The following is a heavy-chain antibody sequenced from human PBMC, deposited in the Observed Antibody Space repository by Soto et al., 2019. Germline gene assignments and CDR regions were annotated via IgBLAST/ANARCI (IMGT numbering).Heavy chain of an antibody. CDR3: ARDPGYSGFDY. Sequence: GGSLRLSCAASGFTFSSYGMHWVRQAPGKGLEWVAVIWYDGSNKYYADSVKGRFTISRDNSKNTLYLQMNSLRAEDTAVYYCARDPGYSGFDYWGQGTLVTVSS. D-gene: IGHD1-26*01. CDR1: GFTFSSYG. V-gene: IGHV3-33*01. CDR2: IWYDGSNK. J-gene: IGHJ4*02.